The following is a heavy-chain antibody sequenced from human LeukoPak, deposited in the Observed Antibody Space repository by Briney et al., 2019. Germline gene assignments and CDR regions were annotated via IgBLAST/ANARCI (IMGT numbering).Heavy chain of an antibody. J-gene: IGHJ5*02. V-gene: IGHV4-59*11. CDR2: IYYSGST. Sequence: PSETLSPTCTVSGGSISSHYWSWIRQPPGKGLEWIGYIYYSGSTNYNPSLKSRVTISVDTSKNQFSLKLSSVTAADTAVYYCARTLVVPAATSWFDPWGQGTLVTVSS. D-gene: IGHD2-2*01. CDR3: ARTLVVPAATSWFDP. CDR1: GGSISSHY.